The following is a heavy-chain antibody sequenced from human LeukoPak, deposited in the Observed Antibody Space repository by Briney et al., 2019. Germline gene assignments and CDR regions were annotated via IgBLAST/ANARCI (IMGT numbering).Heavy chain of an antibody. CDR1: NGSFSGYY. CDR2: VNLDGDT. Sequence: PSETQSLTCAVYNGSFSGYYWSWIRQSPGKGLEWIGEVNLDGDTNYNPSLRSRVTISIDTSKNHFSLNLRSVSAADTAVYNCARAAWNGGGGFDPWGQGTLVTVSS. J-gene: IGHJ5*02. V-gene: IGHV4-34*01. CDR3: ARAAWNGGGGFDP. D-gene: IGHD3-16*01.